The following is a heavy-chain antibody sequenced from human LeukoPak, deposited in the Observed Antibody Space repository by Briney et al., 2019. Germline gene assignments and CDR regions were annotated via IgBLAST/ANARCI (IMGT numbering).Heavy chain of an antibody. J-gene: IGHJ5*02. CDR3: ARSTLGYCSGGSCSWFDP. V-gene: IGHV4-59*01. Sequence: SETLSLTCTVSGGSISSYYWSWIRQPPGKGLEWIGYIYYSGSTNYNPSLKGRVTISVDTSKNQFSLKLSSVTAADTAVYYCARSTLGYCSGGSCSWFDPWGQGTLVTVSS. CDR1: GGSISSYY. CDR2: IYYSGST. D-gene: IGHD2-15*01.